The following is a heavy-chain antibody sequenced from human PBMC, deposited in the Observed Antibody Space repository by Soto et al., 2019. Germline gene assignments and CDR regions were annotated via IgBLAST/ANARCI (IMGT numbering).Heavy chain of an antibody. CDR2: IYFSGTT. Sequence: QLQLQESGPGLVKPSETLSLTCTVSGGSISGSSYYWAWIRQPPGKGLEWIGSIYFSGTTYYNPSLTSRVTISADTSKSQFSLRLSSVTAADTALYYCARGGKRVSMIRGFDYWGQGTLVTASS. V-gene: IGHV4-39*01. CDR1: GGSISGSSYY. D-gene: IGHD3-10*01. CDR3: ARGGKRVSMIRGFDY. J-gene: IGHJ4*02.